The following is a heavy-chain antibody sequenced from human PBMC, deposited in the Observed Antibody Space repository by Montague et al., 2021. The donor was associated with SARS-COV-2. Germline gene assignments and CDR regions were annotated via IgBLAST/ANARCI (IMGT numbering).Heavy chain of an antibody. V-gene: IGHV3-48*04. CDR3: ARDRRVKYVDYYYYYGMGV. D-gene: IGHD2-21*01. CDR2: ISSSSTI. J-gene: IGHJ6*02. Sequence: SLRLSCAASGFTFSTYSMNWVRQAPGKGLEWVSYISSSSTIYYADSVTGRFTISRDNAKNSLYLQMNSLRAEDTAVYYCARDRRVKYVDYYYYYGMGVWGQGTTVTVSS. CDR1: GFTFSTYS.